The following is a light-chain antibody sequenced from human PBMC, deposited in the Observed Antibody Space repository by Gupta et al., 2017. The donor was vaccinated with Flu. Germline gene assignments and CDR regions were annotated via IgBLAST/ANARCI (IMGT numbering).Light chain of an antibody. V-gene: IGKV4-1*01. CDR2: WAS. Sequence: DIVMTQSPDSLAVSLGERATINCKSSQSVLSSSNNKNYLAWYQQKPGQPPKLLIYWASARESGVPDRFSGSGSGTDFTLTISSLQAEDVAVYYCQQDDSIPYTFGQGTKMEIK. CDR1: QSVLSSSNNKNY. J-gene: IGKJ2*01. CDR3: QQDDSIPYT.